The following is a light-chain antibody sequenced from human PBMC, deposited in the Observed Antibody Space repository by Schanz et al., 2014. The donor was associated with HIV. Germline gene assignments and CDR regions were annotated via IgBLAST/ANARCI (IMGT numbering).Light chain of an antibody. Sequence: VMTQSPATLSVSPGERATLSCRASQSVYSSYLAWYQQKPGQAPRLLMYAASSRATGIPDRFSGSGSGTDFTLTISRLEAEDFAVYFCQQYGSSPPWTFGQGTKVEIK. V-gene: IGKV3-20*01. J-gene: IGKJ1*01. CDR1: QSVYSSY. CDR2: AAS. CDR3: QQYGSSPPWT.